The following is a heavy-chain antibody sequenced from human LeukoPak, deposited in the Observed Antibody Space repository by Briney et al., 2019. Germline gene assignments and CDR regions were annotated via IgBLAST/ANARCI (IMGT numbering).Heavy chain of an antibody. J-gene: IGHJ4*02. CDR2: IIPILGIA. CDR1: GGTFSSYA. CDR3: ARGDYGGNYYFDY. V-gene: IGHV1-69*04. Sequence: ASVKVSCKASGGTFSSYAISWVRQAPGQGLEWMGRIIPILGIANYAQKFQGRVTITADKSTSTAYMELSSLRSEDTAVYYCARGDYGGNYYFDYWGQGTLVTVSS. D-gene: IGHD4-23*01.